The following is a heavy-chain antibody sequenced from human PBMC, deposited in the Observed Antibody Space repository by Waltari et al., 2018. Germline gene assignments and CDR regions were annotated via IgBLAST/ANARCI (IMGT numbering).Heavy chain of an antibody. D-gene: IGHD3-22*01. Sequence: QVQLVESGGGVVQPGRSLKLSCAASGFTFINYAMYWVRQAPGKGLEWVAVISHDGSNNNYVDSVKGRFTVSRDNSKNTLYLQINSLRAEDSAVYYCAKSFSVVVVPYFDYWGQGTLVTVSS. CDR2: ISHDGSNN. CDR3: AKSFSVVVVPYFDY. V-gene: IGHV3-30*18. CDR1: GFTFINYA. J-gene: IGHJ4*02.